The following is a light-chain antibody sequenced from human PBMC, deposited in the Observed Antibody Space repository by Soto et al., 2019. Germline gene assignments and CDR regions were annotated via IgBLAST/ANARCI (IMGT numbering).Light chain of an antibody. CDR2: GAS. CDR3: QQYNNWPPIT. V-gene: IGKV3-15*01. Sequence: EIVMTQSPGTLSVSPGERATLSCRASQSVDSNLAWYRQKPGQAPRLLTYGASARATGIPARFSGSGSGTEFTLTISGLQSEDFAVYYCQQYNNWPPITFGQGTRLEIK. J-gene: IGKJ5*01. CDR1: QSVDSN.